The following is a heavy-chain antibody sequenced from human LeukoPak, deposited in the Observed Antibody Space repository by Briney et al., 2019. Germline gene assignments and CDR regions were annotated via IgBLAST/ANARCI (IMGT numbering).Heavy chain of an antibody. Sequence: ASVKVSCKASGDTFSSYSFSWVRQAPGQGLEWMGGIIPVFGTPRYAQKFQGRVMITTDESTSTAYMEVTSLRSDDTAVYYCATDRRPQLNNYFDRWGQGTLVTVSS. V-gene: IGHV1-69*05. CDR2: IIPVFGTP. CDR1: GDTFSSYS. J-gene: IGHJ5*02. CDR3: ATDRRPQLNNYFDR.